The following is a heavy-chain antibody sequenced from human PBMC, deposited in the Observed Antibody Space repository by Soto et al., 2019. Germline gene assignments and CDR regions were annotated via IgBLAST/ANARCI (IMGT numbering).Heavy chain of an antibody. V-gene: IGHV3-30*18. CDR3: GKGGAGQVPKCCMDV. D-gene: IGHD1-26*01. Sequence: QVQLVESGGGVVQPGRSLRLSCAASGFTFSSYGMHWVRQAPGKGLEWVAVISYDGSNKYYADSVKGRFTISRDNSKNRLYLQMNSMGAEERAVFYCGKGGAGQVPKCCMDVWGQGTTVTVSS. CDR2: ISYDGSNK. CDR1: GFTFSSYG. J-gene: IGHJ6*02.